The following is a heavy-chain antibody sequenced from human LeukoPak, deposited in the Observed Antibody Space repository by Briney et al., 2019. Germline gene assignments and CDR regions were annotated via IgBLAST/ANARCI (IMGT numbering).Heavy chain of an antibody. CDR3: ARGRLDRNWFDP. CDR1: GYTFTSYD. V-gene: IGHV1-8*03. Sequence: RGSVKVSCKASGYTFTSYDINWVRQATGQGLEWMGWMNPNSGNTGYAQKFQGGVTITRNTSISTAYMELSSLRSEDTAVYYCARGRLDRNWFDPWGQGTLVTVSS. CDR2: MNPNSGNT. D-gene: IGHD2-2*03. J-gene: IGHJ5*02.